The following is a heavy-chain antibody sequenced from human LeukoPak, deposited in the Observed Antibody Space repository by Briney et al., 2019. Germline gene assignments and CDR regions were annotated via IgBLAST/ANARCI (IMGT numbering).Heavy chain of an antibody. Sequence: QPGGSLRLSCAASGFTFSSYSMNWVRQAPGKGLEWVSYISSSSSTIYYADSVKGRFTISRDNAKSSLYLQMNSLRAEDTAVYYCARERYGDYPDYWGQGTLVTVSS. J-gene: IGHJ4*02. CDR2: ISSSSSTI. V-gene: IGHV3-48*01. D-gene: IGHD4-17*01. CDR3: ARERYGDYPDY. CDR1: GFTFSSYS.